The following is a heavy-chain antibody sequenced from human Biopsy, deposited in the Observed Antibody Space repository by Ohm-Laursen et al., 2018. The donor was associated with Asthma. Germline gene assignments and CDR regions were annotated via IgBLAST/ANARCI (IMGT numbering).Heavy chain of an antibody. J-gene: IGHJ6*02. D-gene: IGHD3-10*01. Sequence: SVKVSCKTSGYTFNSAGITWVRQAPGQGLEWMGRISVYNGNTKVAQKPQDRVTMITDTSTSTAYMELRSLRSDDTAVYFCARAVDYSHYYGIDVWGQGTTVTVS. CDR1: GYTFNSAG. V-gene: IGHV1-18*01. CDR3: ARAVDYSHYYGIDV. CDR2: ISVYNGNT.